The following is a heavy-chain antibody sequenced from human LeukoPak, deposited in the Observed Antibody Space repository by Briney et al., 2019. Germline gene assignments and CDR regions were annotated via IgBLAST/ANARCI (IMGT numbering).Heavy chain of an antibody. CDR1: GLSFSDDH. V-gene: IGHV3-72*01. CDR3: VRAPYFDSVGTSFDALDT. CDR2: ARKKAHGYTT. Sequence: GGSLRLSCAASGLSFSDDHMDWVRQAPGKGLEWVGRARKKAHGYTTRYAVSVEGRFTISRDDSKNSVYLQMDSLKTEDTALYHCVRAPYFDSVGTSFDALDTSGEGAMVTVSS. J-gene: IGHJ3*02. D-gene: IGHD2/OR15-2a*01.